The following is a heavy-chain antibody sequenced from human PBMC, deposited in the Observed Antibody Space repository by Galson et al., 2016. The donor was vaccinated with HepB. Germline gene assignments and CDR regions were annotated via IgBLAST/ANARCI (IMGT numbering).Heavy chain of an antibody. CDR1: GYTFSNYY. Sequence: SVKVSCKASGYTFSNYYIHWVRQAPGQGLEWMGIINPSGGTTNYAQKFQGRVTMTRDTSTSTVYMELTSLRSEDTAVYYCARAPHALRYFDWLYQYNWFDPWGQGTLVTVSS. CDR3: ARAPHALRYFDWLYQYNWFDP. D-gene: IGHD3-9*01. J-gene: IGHJ5*02. CDR2: INPSGGTT. V-gene: IGHV1-46*01.